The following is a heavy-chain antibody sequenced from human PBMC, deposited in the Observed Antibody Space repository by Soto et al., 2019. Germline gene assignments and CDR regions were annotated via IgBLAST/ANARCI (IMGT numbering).Heavy chain of an antibody. Sequence: GGSLRLSCAASGFTFSSYWMSWVRQAPGKGLEWVANIKQDGSEKYYVDSVKGRFTISRDNAKNSLYLQMNSLRAEDTAVYYCATSSGELLAAFDIWGQGTMVTVSS. J-gene: IGHJ3*02. CDR1: GFTFSSYW. V-gene: IGHV3-7*03. CDR3: ATSSGELLAAFDI. D-gene: IGHD1-26*01. CDR2: IKQDGSEK.